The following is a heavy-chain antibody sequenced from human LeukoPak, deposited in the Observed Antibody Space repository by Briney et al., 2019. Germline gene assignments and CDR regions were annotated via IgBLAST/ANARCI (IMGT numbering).Heavy chain of an antibody. CDR1: GGSISSGDYY. J-gene: IGHJ4*02. Sequence: SQTLSLTCTVSGGSISSGDYYWSWIRQPPGKGLEWIGYIYYSGSTYYNPSLKSRVTISVDTSKNQFSLKLSSVTAADTAVYYCARLEVDTAAPDYWGQGTLVTVSS. D-gene: IGHD5-18*01. CDR3: ARLEVDTAAPDY. V-gene: IGHV4-30-4*08. CDR2: IYYSGST.